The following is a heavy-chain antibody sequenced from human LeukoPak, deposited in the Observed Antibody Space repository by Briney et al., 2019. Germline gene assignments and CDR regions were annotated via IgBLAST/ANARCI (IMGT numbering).Heavy chain of an antibody. CDR2: ISSSISYI. D-gene: IGHD6-13*01. Sequence: PGGSLRLSCAASGFTFSSYSMNWVRQAPGKGLEWVSSISSSISYIYYADSVKGRFIISRDNSKNTLYLQMNSLRAEDTAVYYCAREGYRDYWGQGTLVTVSS. V-gene: IGHV3-21*04. CDR3: AREGYRDY. J-gene: IGHJ4*02. CDR1: GFTFSSYS.